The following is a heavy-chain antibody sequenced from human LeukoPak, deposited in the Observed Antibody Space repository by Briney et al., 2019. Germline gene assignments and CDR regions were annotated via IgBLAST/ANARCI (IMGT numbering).Heavy chain of an antibody. D-gene: IGHD3-22*01. CDR1: GGSFSGYY. Sequence: SETLSLTCAVYGGSFSGYYWSWIRQPPGKGLEWIGEISHSGSTNYNPSLKSRVTISVDTSKNQFSLKLSSVTAADTAVYYCARALRPGYDSSGYYYRGWFDPWGQGTLVTVSS. CDR3: ARALRPGYDSSGYYYRGWFDP. CDR2: ISHSGST. J-gene: IGHJ5*02. V-gene: IGHV4-34*01.